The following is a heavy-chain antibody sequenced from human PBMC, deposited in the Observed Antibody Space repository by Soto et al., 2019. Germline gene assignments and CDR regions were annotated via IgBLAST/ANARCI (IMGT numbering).Heavy chain of an antibody. Sequence: GGSLRLSCAASGFTFSSYGMHWVRQAPGKGLEWVAVIWYDGSNKYYADSVKGRFTISRDNSKNTLYLQMNSLRAEDTAVYYCARGHDYGDYGVDYWGQGTLVTVSS. CDR2: IWYDGSNK. J-gene: IGHJ4*02. D-gene: IGHD4-17*01. CDR1: GFTFSSYG. CDR3: ARGHDYGDYGVDY. V-gene: IGHV3-33*01.